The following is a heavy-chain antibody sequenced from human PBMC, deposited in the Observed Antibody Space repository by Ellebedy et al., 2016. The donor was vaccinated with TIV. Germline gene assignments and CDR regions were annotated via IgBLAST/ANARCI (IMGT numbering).Heavy chain of an antibody. V-gene: IGHV4-59*13. J-gene: IGHJ6*03. CDR3: ARDFYYDSGSSPEYYMDV. D-gene: IGHD3-10*01. Sequence: SETLSLTXTVSGNSIRRYYWSWIRQPPGKGLEWIGNIYYTGSTNQNPSLKSRVTISVDTSKNQFSLKLSSVTAADTAVYYCARDFYYDSGSSPEYYMDVWGKGTTVTVSS. CDR1: GNSIRRYY. CDR2: IYYTGST.